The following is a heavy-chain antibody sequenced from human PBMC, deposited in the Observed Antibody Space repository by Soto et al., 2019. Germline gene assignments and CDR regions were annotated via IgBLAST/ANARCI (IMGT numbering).Heavy chain of an antibody. D-gene: IGHD3-10*01. V-gene: IGHV3-53*02. CDR3: GRVLFTMSRGVMYAMDV. J-gene: IGHJ6*02. Sequence: EVQLVETGGGLIQPGGSLRLSCALSGFTVSSCFMSWVRQPPGKGLQWVSVIYSVGTTYYADSVRGRFTVSRDNSENTLYLQMDTLRAEDTGVYFCGRVLFTMSRGVMYAMDVWGPGTTVTVSS. CDR1: GFTVSSCF. CDR2: IYSVGTT.